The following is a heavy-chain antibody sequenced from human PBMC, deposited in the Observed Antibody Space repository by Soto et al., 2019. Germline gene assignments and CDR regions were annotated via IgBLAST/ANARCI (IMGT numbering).Heavy chain of an antibody. CDR3: ASDRVRDYYYGMDV. V-gene: IGHV4-39*01. Sequence: SETLSLTCTVSGGSISSSSYYWGWIRQPPGKGLEWIGSIYYSGSNYYNPSLKSRFTISVDTSKNQFSLKLSSVTAADTAVYYCASDRVRDYYYGMDVWGQGTTVTVSS. D-gene: IGHD1-1*01. J-gene: IGHJ6*02. CDR2: IYYSGSN. CDR1: GGSISSSSYY.